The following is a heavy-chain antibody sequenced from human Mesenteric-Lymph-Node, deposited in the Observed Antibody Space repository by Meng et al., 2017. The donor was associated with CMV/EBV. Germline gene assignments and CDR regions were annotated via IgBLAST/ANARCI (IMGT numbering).Heavy chain of an antibody. CDR1: GFTFTRYY. CDR3: STETPATGDFDY. CDR2: INPDGEST. D-gene: IGHD3-16*01. J-gene: IGHJ4*02. Sequence: ASVKVSCKASGFTFTRYYIHWVRQAPGQGLEWMAIINPDGESTAYAQNFQGRVTVTRDASATTVYMDLSSLRSEDTAVYYCSTETPATGDFDYWGQGTLVTVSS. V-gene: IGHV1-46*01.